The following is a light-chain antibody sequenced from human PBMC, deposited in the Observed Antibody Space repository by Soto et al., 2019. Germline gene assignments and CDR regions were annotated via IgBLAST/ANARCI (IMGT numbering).Light chain of an antibody. V-gene: IGKV3-20*01. CDR1: QTVSSNY. Sequence: VLTQSPATLSLSPGDSATLSCRDSQTVSSNYLAWCQQRTGQAPRLLMYGKSNRATGIPDRLSGSGSGTDLTLTISRLEPGDFAVYYCQKYGSSPRTCGQGTKVDIK. CDR3: QKYGSSPRT. CDR2: GKS. J-gene: IGKJ1*01.